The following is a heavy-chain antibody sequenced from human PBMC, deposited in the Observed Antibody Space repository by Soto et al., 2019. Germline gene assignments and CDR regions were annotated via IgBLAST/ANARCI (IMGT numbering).Heavy chain of an antibody. CDR3: ARGGTPIDY. D-gene: IGHD1-26*01. V-gene: IGHV1-18*01. CDR2: ISAYNGNT. J-gene: IGHJ4*02. CDR1: GYTFTNFG. Sequence: QVQLLQSGAEVKKPGASVKVSCKASGYTFTNFGMSWVRQAPGQGLDWMGWISAYNGNTNYAQKCQGSVTMTTDTSTSTAYLEVRSLSFVDTALYYCARGGTPIDYCGPGTLVTVSS.